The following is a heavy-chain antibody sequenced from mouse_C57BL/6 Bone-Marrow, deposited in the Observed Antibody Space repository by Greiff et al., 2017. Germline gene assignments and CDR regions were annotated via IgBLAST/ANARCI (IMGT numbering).Heavy chain of an antibody. CDR2: IWRGGST. D-gene: IGHD1-1*01. CDR1: GFSLTSYG. J-gene: IGHJ1*03. V-gene: IGHV2-5*01. Sequence: QVQLQRSGPGLVQPSQSLSITCTVSGFSLTSYGVHWVRQSPGKGLEWLGVIWRGGSTDYNAAFMSRLSITKDNSKSQVFFKMNSLQADDTAIYYCAKKGGYGSRYWYFDVWGTGTTVTVSS. CDR3: AKKGGYGSRYWYFDV.